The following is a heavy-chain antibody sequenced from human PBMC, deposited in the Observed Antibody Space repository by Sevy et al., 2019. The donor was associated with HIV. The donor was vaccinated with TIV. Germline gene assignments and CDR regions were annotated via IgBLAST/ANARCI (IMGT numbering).Heavy chain of an antibody. CDR2: INNGGGSR. CDR1: GFTVNTYA. D-gene: IGHD6-13*01. Sequence: GGSLRLSCAVSGFTVNTYAMSWVRQAPGKGLEWVAVINNGGGSREYADSVRGRFSISRDIPNVYLEMNSLRVEDTAVYYCVKERVGYISSWYYFDYWGQGTLVTVSS. CDR3: VKERVGYISSWYYFDY. J-gene: IGHJ4*02. V-gene: IGHV3-23*01.